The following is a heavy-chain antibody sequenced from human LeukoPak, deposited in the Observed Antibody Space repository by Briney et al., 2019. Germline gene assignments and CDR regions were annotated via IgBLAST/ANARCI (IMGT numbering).Heavy chain of an antibody. CDR1: GGSISSYY. D-gene: IGHD2-15*01. V-gene: IGHV4-4*07. CDR2: IYPSGST. J-gene: IGHJ4*02. CDR3: ARTSPRAATFDS. Sequence: PSETLSLTCSVSGGSISSYYWSWIRQPAGKGLEWIGRIYPSGSTNYNPSLKSRVTMSVDTSKNQFSLKLSSVTAADTAVYYCARTSPRAATFDSWGQGTLVTVSP.